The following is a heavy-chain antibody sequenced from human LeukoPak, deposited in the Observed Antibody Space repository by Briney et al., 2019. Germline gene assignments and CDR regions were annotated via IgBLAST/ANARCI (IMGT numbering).Heavy chain of an antibody. Sequence: GGSLRLSCAASGXTFSXYDMHWVRQATGKGLEWVSAIGVAANTFYSGSVKGRFIISRENAKNSLYLLMSSLRAEDTAVYYCARQNTPHGNFDYWGQGTLVTVSS. CDR2: IGVAANT. CDR1: GXTFSXYD. CDR3: ARQNTPHGNFDY. D-gene: IGHD1-26*01. V-gene: IGHV3-13*01. J-gene: IGHJ4*02.